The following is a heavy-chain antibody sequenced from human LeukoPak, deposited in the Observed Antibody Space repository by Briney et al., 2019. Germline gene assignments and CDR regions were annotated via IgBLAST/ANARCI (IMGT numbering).Heavy chain of an antibody. J-gene: IGHJ3*02. Sequence: ASVKVSCKASGYTFTSYYMHWVRQAPGQGLEWMGIINPSGGSTSYAQKFQGRVTMTRDTSTSTVYMVLSSLRSEDTAVYYCARVSYRRGAFDIWGQGTMVTVSS. CDR1: GYTFTSYY. D-gene: IGHD3-16*02. CDR3: ARVSYRRGAFDI. V-gene: IGHV1-46*01. CDR2: INPSGGST.